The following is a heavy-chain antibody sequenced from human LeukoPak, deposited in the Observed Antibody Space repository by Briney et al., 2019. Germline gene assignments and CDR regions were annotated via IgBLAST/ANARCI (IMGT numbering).Heavy chain of an antibody. D-gene: IGHD2-21*01. CDR1: GFTFSSYG. CDR2: IRYDGSNK. Sequence: GGSLRLSCAASGFTFSSYGMHWVRQAPGKGLEWVAFIRYDGSNKYYGDSVKGRFTISRDNSKNTLYLQMNSLRAEDTAVYYCAKIARQLIYYFDYWGQGTLVTVSS. V-gene: IGHV3-30*02. J-gene: IGHJ4*02. CDR3: AKIARQLIYYFDY.